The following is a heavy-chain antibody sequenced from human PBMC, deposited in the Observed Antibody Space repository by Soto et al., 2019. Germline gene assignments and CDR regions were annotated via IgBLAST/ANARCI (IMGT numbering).Heavy chain of an antibody. J-gene: IGHJ6*03. Sequence: GGSLRLSCAASGFTVSSNYMSWVHQAPGKGLEWVSVIYSGGSTYYADSVKGRFTISRDNSKNTLYLQMNSLRAEDTAVYYCARDAAVTLSPYYYYMDVWGKGTTVTVSS. V-gene: IGHV3-66*01. CDR1: GFTVSSNY. D-gene: IGHD4-4*01. CDR3: ARDAAVTLSPYYYYMDV. CDR2: IYSGGST.